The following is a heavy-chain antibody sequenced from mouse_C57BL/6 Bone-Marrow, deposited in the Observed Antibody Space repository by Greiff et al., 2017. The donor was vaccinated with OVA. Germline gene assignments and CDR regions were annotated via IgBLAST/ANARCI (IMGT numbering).Heavy chain of an antibody. D-gene: IGHD2-2*01. J-gene: IGHJ4*01. CDR2: ISNGGGST. Sequence: DVKLVESGGGLVQPGGSLKLSCAASGFTFSDYYMYWVRQTPEKRLEWVAYISNGGGSTYYPDTVKGRFTISRDNAKNTLYLQMSRLKSEDTAMYYCARLEGIYYGYPYYAMDYWGQGTSVTVSS. CDR1: GFTFSDYY. V-gene: IGHV5-12*01. CDR3: ARLEGIYYGYPYYAMDY.